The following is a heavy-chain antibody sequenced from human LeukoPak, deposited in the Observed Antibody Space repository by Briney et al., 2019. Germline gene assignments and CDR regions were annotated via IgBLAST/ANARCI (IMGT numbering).Heavy chain of an antibody. CDR2: IYYSGST. Sequence: SETLSLTCTVSGGSISSYYWSWIRQPPGKGLEWIGYIYYSGSTNYNPSLKSRVTISVDTSKNQFSLKLSSVTATDTAVYYCARARYSSSWYSNWFDPWGQGTLVTVSS. CDR3: ARARYSSSWYSNWFDP. J-gene: IGHJ5*02. V-gene: IGHV4-59*12. CDR1: GGSISSYY. D-gene: IGHD6-13*01.